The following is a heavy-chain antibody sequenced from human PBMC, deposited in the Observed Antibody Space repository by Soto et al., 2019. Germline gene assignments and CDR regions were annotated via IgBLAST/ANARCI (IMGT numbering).Heavy chain of an antibody. J-gene: IGHJ6*02. D-gene: IGHD2-2*01. Sequence: GASVKVSCKASGGTFGSYAISWVRQAPGQGLEWMGGIIPIFGTVIYAKKFQGRVTITADESTSTVYMELSSLRSVDTAVYYCARESSTRGNYGMDVWGQGTTVTVSS. CDR1: GGTFGSYA. V-gene: IGHV1-69*13. CDR3: ARESSTRGNYGMDV. CDR2: IIPIFGTV.